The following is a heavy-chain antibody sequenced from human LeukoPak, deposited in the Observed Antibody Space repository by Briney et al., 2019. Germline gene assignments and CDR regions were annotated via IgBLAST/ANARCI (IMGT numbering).Heavy chain of an antibody. CDR2: IIPIFGTA. Sequence: SVKVSCKASGGTFNSYAISWVRQAPGPGLEWMGGIIPIFGTANYAQKFQGRVTITTDESTSTAYMELSSLRSEDTAVYYCARGPELERFDYWGQGTLVTVSS. V-gene: IGHV1-69*05. J-gene: IGHJ4*02. D-gene: IGHD1-1*01. CDR3: ARGPELERFDY. CDR1: GGTFNSYA.